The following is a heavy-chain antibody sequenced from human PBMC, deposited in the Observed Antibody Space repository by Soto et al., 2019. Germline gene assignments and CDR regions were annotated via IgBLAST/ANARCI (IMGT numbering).Heavy chain of an antibody. Sequence: ASVKVSCKASGYTFSSYHISWVRQAPGQGLEWMGWISAYNGNTNYAQKLQGRVTMTTDTSTSTAYMELRSLRAEDTAVYYCASLFRVATMKTPLSDRKAWGQGTLVTVSS. CDR2: ISAYNGNT. V-gene: IGHV1-18*01. CDR3: ASLFRVATMKTPLSDRKA. J-gene: IGHJ5*02. D-gene: IGHD5-12*01. CDR1: GYTFSSYH.